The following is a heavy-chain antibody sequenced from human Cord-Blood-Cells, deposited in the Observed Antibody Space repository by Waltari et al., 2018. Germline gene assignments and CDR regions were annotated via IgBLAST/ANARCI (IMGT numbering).Heavy chain of an antibody. V-gene: IGHV1-2*06. Sequence: QVQLVQSGAVVKKPGASVKVSCKASGYTFTGYYMPWVRQAPGQGLEWMGRINPNSGGTNYAQKFQGRVTMTRDTSISTAYMELSRLRSDDTAVYYCARALTVTTAFDIWGQGTMVTVSS. J-gene: IGHJ3*02. CDR1: GYTFTGYY. CDR3: ARALTVTTAFDI. CDR2: INPNSGGT. D-gene: IGHD4-4*01.